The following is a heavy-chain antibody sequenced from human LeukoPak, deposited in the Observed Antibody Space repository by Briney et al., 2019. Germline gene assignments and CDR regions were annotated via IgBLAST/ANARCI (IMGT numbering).Heavy chain of an antibody. CDR1: GFTFSNYG. D-gene: IGHD3-3*01. CDR3: AKDDALIRFND. J-gene: IGHJ4*02. V-gene: IGHV3-23*01. Sequence: GGTLRLSCAASGFTFSNYGMNWVRQAPGKGLEWISGIIGSGGITYYADSVKGRFTISRDNSKNTLYLQIYSVRAGDTAVYYCAKDDALIRFNDWGQGTLVTVCS. CDR2: IIGSGGIT.